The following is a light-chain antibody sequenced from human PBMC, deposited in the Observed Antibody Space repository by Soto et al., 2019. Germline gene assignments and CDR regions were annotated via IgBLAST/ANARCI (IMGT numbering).Light chain of an antibody. CDR1: QSVSNNY. CDR2: GAS. CDR3: LQYGSSPRT. V-gene: IGKV3-20*01. J-gene: IGKJ1*01. Sequence: EIVLTQSPGTLSLSPGERATLSCRASQSVSNNYLTWYQQKPGQAPRLLIYGASSRATGIPDRFSGYGSGTDFTLTISSLEPEDFAVYYCLQYGSSPRTFGQGTKVEIK.